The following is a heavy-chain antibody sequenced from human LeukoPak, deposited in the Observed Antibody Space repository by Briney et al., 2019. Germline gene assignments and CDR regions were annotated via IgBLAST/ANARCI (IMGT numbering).Heavy chain of an antibody. D-gene: IGHD4-17*01. CDR2: IYPGDSDT. J-gene: IGHJ4*02. Sequence: GESLKISCKGSGYRFTNYWIGWVRQMPGKGLEWMGIIYPGDSDTRYSPSFQGQVTISVDKSITTAYLQWSSLKASDTAVYYCARFPSYYGDYPYFDFWGQGTLVTFSS. CDR1: GYRFTNYW. V-gene: IGHV5-51*01. CDR3: ARFPSYYGDYPYFDF.